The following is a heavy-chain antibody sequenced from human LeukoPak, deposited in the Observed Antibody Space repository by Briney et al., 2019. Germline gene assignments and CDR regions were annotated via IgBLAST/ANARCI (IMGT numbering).Heavy chain of an antibody. Sequence: SETLSLTCAVYGGSFSGYYWSWIRQPPGKGLEWIGEINHSGSTNYNPSLNSRVTISVDTSKNQFSLKLSSVTAADTAVYYCARGRGYYDILTGLYYYYYYGMDVWGQGTTVTVSS. V-gene: IGHV4-34*01. CDR1: GGSFSGYY. D-gene: IGHD3-9*01. CDR3: ARGRGYYDILTGLYYYYYYGMDV. CDR2: INHSGST. J-gene: IGHJ6*02.